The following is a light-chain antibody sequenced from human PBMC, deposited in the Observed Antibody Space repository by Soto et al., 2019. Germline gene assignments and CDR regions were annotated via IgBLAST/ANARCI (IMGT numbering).Light chain of an antibody. Sequence: IQMTQSPSTLSASVGDRVTITCRASQSVNGWLAWYQQKPGKAPKLLISEASSLDSGVPSRFSGSGSGTEYVLTITXLQPEDFATYYCQQYDTYSTFGGGTTVESK. J-gene: IGKJ4*01. CDR2: EAS. CDR3: QQYDTYST. V-gene: IGKV1-5*01. CDR1: QSVNGW.